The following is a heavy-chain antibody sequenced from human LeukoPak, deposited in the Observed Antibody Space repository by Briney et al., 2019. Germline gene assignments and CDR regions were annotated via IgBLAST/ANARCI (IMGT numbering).Heavy chain of an antibody. CDR2: INTNTGNP. Sequence: ASVKVSCKASGYTFTSYAMNWVRQAPGQGLEWMGWINTNTGNPTYAQGFTGRFVFSLDTSVSTAYLQISSLKAEDIAVYYCARSFDWLLPTPPDYWGQGTLVTVSS. D-gene: IGHD3-9*01. CDR1: GYTFTSYA. V-gene: IGHV7-4-1*02. CDR3: ARSFDWLLPTPPDY. J-gene: IGHJ4*02.